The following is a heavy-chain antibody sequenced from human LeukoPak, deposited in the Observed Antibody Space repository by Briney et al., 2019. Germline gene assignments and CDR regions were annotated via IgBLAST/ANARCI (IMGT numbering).Heavy chain of an antibody. CDR2: MYSSGST. J-gene: IGHJ5*02. CDR1: GGSISSSSYY. D-gene: IGHD3-10*01. CDR3: ARGPRFGELLWHWFDP. Sequence: SETLSLTCTVSGGSISSSSYYWGWIRQPPGKGLEWIGSMYSSGSTYYNPSLKSRVTISVDTSKNQFSLKLSSVTAADTAVYYCARGPRFGELLWHWFDPWGQGTLVTVSS. V-gene: IGHV4-39*07.